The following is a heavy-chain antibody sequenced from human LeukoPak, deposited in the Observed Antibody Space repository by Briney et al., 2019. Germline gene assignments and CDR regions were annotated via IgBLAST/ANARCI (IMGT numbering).Heavy chain of an antibody. CDR3: AAGRGIVVVPAAIIFDY. D-gene: IGHD2-2*02. V-gene: IGHV1-24*01. CDR1: GYTLTELS. Sequence: ASVKVSCKVSGYTLTELSMHWVRQAPGKGLEWMGGFDPEDGETIYAQKFQGRVTMTEDTSTDTAYMELSSLRSEDTAVYYCAAGRGIVVVPAAIIFDYWGQGTTVTVSS. J-gene: IGHJ4*03. CDR2: FDPEDGET.